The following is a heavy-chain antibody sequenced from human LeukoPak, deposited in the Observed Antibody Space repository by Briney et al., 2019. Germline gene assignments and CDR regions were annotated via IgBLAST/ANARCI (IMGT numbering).Heavy chain of an antibody. CDR3: AREKTGYCSGGSCYSVFDYFDY. D-gene: IGHD2-15*01. V-gene: IGHV1-69*06. Sequence: GASVKVSFKASGGTFTIYAISWVRQGPGQGVEWMGGIIPIFGTANYAQKFQGRVTITADKSTSTAYMELSSLRSEDTAVYYCAREKTGYCSGGSCYSVFDYFDYWGQGTLVTVSS. CDR1: GGTFTIYA. J-gene: IGHJ4*02. CDR2: IIPIFGTA.